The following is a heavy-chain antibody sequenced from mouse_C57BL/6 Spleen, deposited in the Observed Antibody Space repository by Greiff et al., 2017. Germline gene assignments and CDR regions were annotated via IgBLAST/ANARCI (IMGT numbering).Heavy chain of an antibody. CDR1: GYAFSSSW. CDR3: ARRDSKPGFDV. D-gene: IGHD2-5*01. V-gene: IGHV1-82*01. CDR2: IYPGDGDT. J-gene: IGHJ1*03. Sequence: QVQLQQSGPELVKPGASVKISCKASGYAFSSSWMNWVKQRPGKGLEWIGRIYPGDGDTNYNGKFKGKATLTADKSSSTAYMQLSSLTSEDSAVYFCARRDSKPGFDVWGTGTTVTVSS.